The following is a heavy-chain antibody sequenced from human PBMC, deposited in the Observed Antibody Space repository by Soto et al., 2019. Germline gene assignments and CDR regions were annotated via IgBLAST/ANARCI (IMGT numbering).Heavy chain of an antibody. CDR2: ISCYSGSI. CDR1: GFRFDDYG. CDR3: AKSMGGTANGMDV. D-gene: IGHD2-15*01. Sequence: EVQLVESGGGLVQPGRSLRLSCAASGFRFDDYGMHWVRQVPGKGLEWVSGISCYSGSIGYADSVKGRFTISRDNAKNSLYLQMNSLRAEDTALYYCAKSMGGTANGMDVWGQGTTVTVSS. J-gene: IGHJ6*02. V-gene: IGHV3-9*01.